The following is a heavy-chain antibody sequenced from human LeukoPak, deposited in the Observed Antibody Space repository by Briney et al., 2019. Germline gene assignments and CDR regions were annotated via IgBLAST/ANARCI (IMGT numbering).Heavy chain of an antibody. V-gene: IGHV4-38-2*01. J-gene: IGHJ4*02. Sequence: SETLSLTCAVSGYSITTGRYWGWIRQPPGKGLEWVGRIYHSGSTYYNPSLKSRVTISVDTSKNQFSLNLRSVTAADTAVYYCARSLSTAGIDYWGQGTQVTVSS. CDR2: IYHSGST. CDR1: GYSITTGRY. CDR3: ARSLSTAGIDY. D-gene: IGHD2-2*01.